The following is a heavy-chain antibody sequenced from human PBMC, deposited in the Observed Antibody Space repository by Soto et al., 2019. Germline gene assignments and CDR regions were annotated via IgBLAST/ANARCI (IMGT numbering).Heavy chain of an antibody. Sequence: PGGSLRLSCAASGFTFSSYAMSWVRQAPGKGLEWVSAISGSGGSTYYADSVKGRFTISRDNSKNTLYLQMNSLRAEDTAVYYCAKFGVDFWSGYYWFDPWGQGTLVTVS. CDR1: GFTFSSYA. J-gene: IGHJ5*02. D-gene: IGHD3-3*01. CDR3: AKFGVDFWSGYYWFDP. CDR2: ISGSGGST. V-gene: IGHV3-23*01.